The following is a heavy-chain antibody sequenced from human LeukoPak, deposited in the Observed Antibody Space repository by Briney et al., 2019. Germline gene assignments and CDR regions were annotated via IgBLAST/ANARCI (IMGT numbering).Heavy chain of an antibody. CDR1: GFTFSSYS. J-gene: IGHJ6*02. CDR3: ASGYSSSWSYYYGMDV. D-gene: IGHD6-13*01. V-gene: IGHV3-21*01. Sequence: GGSLRLSCAASGFTFSSYSMNWVRQAPGKGLEWVSSISSSSSYIYYADSVKGRFTISRDNSKNTLYLQMNSLRAEDTAVYYCASGYSSSWSYYYGMDVWGQGTTVTVSS. CDR2: ISSSSSYI.